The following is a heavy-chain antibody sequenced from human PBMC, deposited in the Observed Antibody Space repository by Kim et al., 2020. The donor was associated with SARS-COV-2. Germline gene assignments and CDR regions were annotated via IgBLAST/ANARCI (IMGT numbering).Heavy chain of an antibody. J-gene: IGHJ3*02. CDR3: ARDNVAAAGTSAFDI. D-gene: IGHD6-13*01. CDR2: IYHSGST. CDR1: GGSISSSNW. Sequence: SETLSLTCAVSGGSISSSNWWSWVRQPPGKGLEWIGEIYHSGSTNYNPSLKSRVTISVDKSKNQFSLKLSSVTAADTAVYYCARDNVAAAGTSAFDIWGQGTMVTVSS. V-gene: IGHV4-4*02.